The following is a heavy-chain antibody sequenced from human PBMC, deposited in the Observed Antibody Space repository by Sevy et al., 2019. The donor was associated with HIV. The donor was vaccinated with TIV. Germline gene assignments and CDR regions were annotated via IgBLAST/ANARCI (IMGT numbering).Heavy chain of an antibody. CDR1: GFTFSRYW. CDR3: ARDCSSTSCLCGLDV. J-gene: IGHJ6*02. V-gene: IGHV3-7*03. Sequence: GGSLRLSCAASGFTFSRYWMSWVRQAPGKGLEWVANIKLDGSEKYYVDSVKGRFTISRDNAKNSLYLQMNSLRAEDTAVYYCARDCSSTSCLCGLDVWGQGTTVTVSS. CDR2: IKLDGSEK. D-gene: IGHD2-2*01.